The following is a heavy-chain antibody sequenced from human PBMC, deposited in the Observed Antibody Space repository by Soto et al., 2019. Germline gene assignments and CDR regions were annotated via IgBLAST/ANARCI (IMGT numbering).Heavy chain of an antibody. CDR2: ISYDGSNK. J-gene: IGHJ4*02. CDR3: ANGGYYDSSGSADY. D-gene: IGHD3-22*01. Sequence: PGGSLRLSCAASGFTFSSYGMHWVRQAPGKGLEWVAVISYDGSNKYYADSVKGRFTISRDNSKNTLYLQMNSLRAEDTAVYYCANGGYYDSSGSADYWGQGTLVTVSS. CDR1: GFTFSSYG. V-gene: IGHV3-30*18.